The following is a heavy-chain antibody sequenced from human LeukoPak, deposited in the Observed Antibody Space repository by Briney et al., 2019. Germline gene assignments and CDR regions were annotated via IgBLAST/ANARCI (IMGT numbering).Heavy chain of an antibody. J-gene: IGHJ3*02. V-gene: IGHV4-61*02. D-gene: IGHD3-10*01. Sequence: SQTLSLTCTVSGGSISSGSYYWSWIRQPAGKGLEWIGRIHTSGSTNYNPSLKSRVTISVDTSKNQFSLKPSSVTAADTGVYYCARRLITMGRGVINLDAFDIWGQGTMVTVSS. CDR2: IHTSGST. CDR3: ARRLITMGRGVINLDAFDI. CDR1: GGSISSGSYY.